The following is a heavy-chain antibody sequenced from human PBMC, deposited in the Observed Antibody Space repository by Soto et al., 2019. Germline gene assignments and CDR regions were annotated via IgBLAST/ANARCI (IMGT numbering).Heavy chain of an antibody. V-gene: IGHV3-23*01. CDR3: AKSLVGSGSYYAQHEP. J-gene: IGHJ5*02. CDR2: ITGPGGNT. D-gene: IGHD3-10*01. Sequence: EVQLFESGGDLVQPGGSLGLSCAASGFTFSSYAMSWVRQAPGKGLEWVSAITGPGGNTYYADSLKGRFTSSRGNSKNTLYLQMNTLRAEHTAVYCLAKSLVGSGSYYAQHEPWGQGTVVTVSS. CDR1: GFTFSSYA.